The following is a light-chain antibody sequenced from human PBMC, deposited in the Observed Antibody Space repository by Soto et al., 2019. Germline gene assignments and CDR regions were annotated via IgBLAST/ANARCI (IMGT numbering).Light chain of an antibody. CDR1: SSDVGGYNY. Sequence: QSAVTQPASVSGSPGQSITISCTGTSSDVGGYNYVSWFQQYPGKAPKLTIYDVNNRPSGVSSRFSGSKSGNTASLTISGLQAEDEADYYCSSYTSISTVVFGGGTKLTVL. CDR3: SSYTSISTVV. CDR2: DVN. V-gene: IGLV2-14*01. J-gene: IGLJ2*01.